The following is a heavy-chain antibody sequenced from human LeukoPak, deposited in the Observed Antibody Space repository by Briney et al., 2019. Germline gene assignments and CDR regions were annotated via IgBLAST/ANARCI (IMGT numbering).Heavy chain of an antibody. D-gene: IGHD3-10*01. J-gene: IGHJ4*02. CDR1: GYTFTSYG. CDR2: ISGYNGNT. Sequence: ASVKVPCKASGYTFTSYGISWVRQAPGQGLQWMGWISGYNGNTNYAQKFQGRVTMTTDTSTNTAYMELRSLRFDDTTVYYCGRDWGYRDSGSYSDYWGQGTLVTVSS. CDR3: GRDWGYRDSGSYSDY. V-gene: IGHV1-18*04.